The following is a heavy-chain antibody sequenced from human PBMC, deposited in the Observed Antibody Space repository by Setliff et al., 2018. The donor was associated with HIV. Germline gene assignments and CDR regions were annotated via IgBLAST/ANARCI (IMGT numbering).Heavy chain of an antibody. Sequence: GESLKISCAASGFTFSSYAMHWVRQAPGKGLEWVSSIDSSSTFIYYADSVEGRFTISRDNAKNSLYLQMNSLRGEDTALYYCARSVRGALYFDFWGQGTLVTVSS. CDR3: ARSVRGALYFDF. D-gene: IGHD2-8*01. V-gene: IGHV3-21*01. CDR2: IDSSSTFI. J-gene: IGHJ4*02. CDR1: GFTFSSYA.